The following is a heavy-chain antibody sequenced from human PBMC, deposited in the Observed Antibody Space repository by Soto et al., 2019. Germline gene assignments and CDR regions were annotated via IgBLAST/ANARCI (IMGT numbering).Heavy chain of an antibody. J-gene: IGHJ6*02. D-gene: IGHD2-8*01. CDR3: ARNGGYCTNGVCSAYYYYYGMDV. Sequence: PSETLSLTCTVSGGSISSYYWSWIRQPAGKGLEWIGRIYTSGSTNYNPSLKSRVTMSVDTSKNQFSLKLSSVTAADTAVYYCARNGGYCTNGVCSAYYYYYGMDVWGQGTTVTVSS. V-gene: IGHV4-4*07. CDR1: GGSISSYY. CDR2: IYTSGST.